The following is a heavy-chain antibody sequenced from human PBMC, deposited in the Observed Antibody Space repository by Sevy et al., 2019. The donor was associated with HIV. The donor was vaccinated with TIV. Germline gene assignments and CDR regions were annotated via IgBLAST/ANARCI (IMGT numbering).Heavy chain of an antibody. J-gene: IGHJ5*02. D-gene: IGHD3-9*01. CDR3: SRALRYSSFNWFDP. V-gene: IGHV6-1*01. Sequence: SQTLSLTCAISGDSVSSNSAAWNWIRQSPSRGLEWLGMTYYRSKWYNDYAVSVKSRITINPDTSKNQFSLLLNSVTPEDTAVYYCSRALRYSSFNWFDPWGQGTLVTVSS. CDR2: TYYRSKWYN. CDR1: GDSVSSNSAA.